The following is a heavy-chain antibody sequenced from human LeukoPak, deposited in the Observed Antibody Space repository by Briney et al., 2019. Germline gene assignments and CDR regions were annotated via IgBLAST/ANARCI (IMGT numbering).Heavy chain of an antibody. CDR3: ARVEAYYYDSSGWGNLDY. Sequence: ASMKVSCKASGYTFTGYYMHWVRQAPGQGLEWMGRINPNSGGTNYAQKFQGRVTMTRDTSISTAYMELSRLRSDDTAVYYCARVEAYYYDSSGWGNLDYWGQGTLVTVSS. V-gene: IGHV1-2*06. J-gene: IGHJ4*02. CDR2: INPNSGGT. D-gene: IGHD3-22*01. CDR1: GYTFTGYY.